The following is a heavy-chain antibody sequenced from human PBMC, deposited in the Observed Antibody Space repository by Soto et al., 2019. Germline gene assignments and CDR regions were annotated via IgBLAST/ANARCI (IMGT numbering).Heavy chain of an antibody. V-gene: IGHV3-66*01. CDR3: ASRRNPYGAYDY. CDR1: GFTVSSNF. J-gene: IGHJ4*02. Sequence: GGSLRLSCAASGFTVSSNFMSWVRQAPGKGLEWVSIIYSNGNTYYADSVKGRFTISRDNSKNTLYLQMNSLRADDTAVYYCASRRNPYGAYDYWGQGTLVTVSS. D-gene: IGHD4-17*01. CDR2: IYSNGNT.